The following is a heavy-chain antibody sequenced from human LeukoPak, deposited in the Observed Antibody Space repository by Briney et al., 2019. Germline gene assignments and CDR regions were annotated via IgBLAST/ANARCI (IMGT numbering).Heavy chain of an antibody. CDR3: ARDAHMVRGVPFDY. V-gene: IGHV3-7*01. CDR2: IKQDGSEK. Sequence: PGGSLRLSCAASGFTFSSYWMSWVRQAPGKGLEWVANIKQDGSEKYYVDSVKGRFTISRDNAKNSLYLQINSLRAEDTAVYYCARDAHMVRGVPFDYWGQGTLVTVSS. D-gene: IGHD3-10*01. CDR1: GFTFSSYW. J-gene: IGHJ4*02.